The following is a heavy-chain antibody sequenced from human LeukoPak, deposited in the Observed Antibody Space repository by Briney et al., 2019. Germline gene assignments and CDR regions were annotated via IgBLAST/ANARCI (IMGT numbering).Heavy chain of an antibody. CDR1: GFTFSTYW. V-gene: IGHV3-7*01. CDR2: INLDGNKK. D-gene: IGHD3-10*01. J-gene: IGHJ4*02. Sequence: GGSLRLSCAASGFTFSTYWMTWVRQAPGKGLEWVANINLDGNKKYYVDSVRGRFTISRDNAQKSLYLQMNSLRVEDTGVYYCAREETGGYFENWGQRTLVTVSS. CDR3: AREETGGYFEN.